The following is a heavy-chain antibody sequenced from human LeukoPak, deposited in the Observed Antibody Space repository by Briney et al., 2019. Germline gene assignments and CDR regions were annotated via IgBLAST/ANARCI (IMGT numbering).Heavy chain of an antibody. CDR3: ARDGDRYSSGWLHDY. CDR1: GYTFSSCD. V-gene: IGHV1-2*02. CDR2: VNPNSGGT. Sequence: ASVKVSCKASGYTFSSCDINWVRQATGQGLEWMGWVNPNSGGTNYAQKFQGRVTMTRDTSISTAYMELSRLRSDDTAVYYCARDGDRYSSGWLHDYWGQGTLVTVSS. J-gene: IGHJ4*02. D-gene: IGHD6-19*01.